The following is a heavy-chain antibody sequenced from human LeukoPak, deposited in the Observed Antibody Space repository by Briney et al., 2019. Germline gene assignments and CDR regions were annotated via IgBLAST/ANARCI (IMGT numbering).Heavy chain of an antibody. D-gene: IGHD4-23*01. CDR1: GFTFSSAW. CDR2: IKSKTDNETT. V-gene: IGHV3-15*01. Sequence: GGSLGLSCAASGFTFSSAWMSWVRQAPGKGLEWVGRIKSKTDNETTDYAAPVKGRFTFSRDDSKNTFYLQMNSLKTEDTAVYYCTTDPRWEGLPYYMDVWGKGTTVTVSS. CDR3: TTDPRWEGLPYYMDV. J-gene: IGHJ6*03.